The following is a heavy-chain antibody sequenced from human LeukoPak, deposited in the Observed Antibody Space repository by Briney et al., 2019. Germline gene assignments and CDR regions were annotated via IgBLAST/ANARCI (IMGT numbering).Heavy chain of an antibody. CDR2: ISTSSSTI. CDR1: GFTFSDYT. V-gene: IGHV3-48*04. CDR3: ARVPSGYTLGYGYYYYYMDV. D-gene: IGHD5-18*01. Sequence: PGGSLRLSCAVSGFTFSDYTMTWVRQAPGKGLGWVSYISTSSSTIYYADSVKGRFTISRDNAKNALYLQMNSLRAEDTAVYYCARVPSGYTLGYGYYYYYMDVWGKGTTVTVSS. J-gene: IGHJ6*03.